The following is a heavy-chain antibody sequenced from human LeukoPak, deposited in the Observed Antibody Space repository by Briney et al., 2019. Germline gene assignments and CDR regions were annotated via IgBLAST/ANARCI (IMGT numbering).Heavy chain of an antibody. J-gene: IGHJ5*02. CDR1: GFTFSSYG. CDR2: IGGRDGST. Sequence: GGSLRLSCAASGFTFSSYGMSWVRRAPGKGLEWVSAIGGRDGSTYYADSVKGRFTISRDTSKNTLYLQINSLRVEDTAVYYCIVFGDSNHWGQGTLVTVSS. CDR3: IVFGDSNH. V-gene: IGHV3-23*01. D-gene: IGHD4-17*01.